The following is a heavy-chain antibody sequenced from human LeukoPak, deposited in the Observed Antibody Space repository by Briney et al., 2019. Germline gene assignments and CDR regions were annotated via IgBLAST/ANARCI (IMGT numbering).Heavy chain of an antibody. CDR2: ISYDGSNK. V-gene: IGHV3-30*01. Sequence: GRSLRLSCAPSGLTFSSYAMHWVRQAPGKGLEWVAVISYDGSNKYYADSVKGRFTISRDNSKNTLYLQMNSLRAEDTAVYYCARGSGSVVVPAAPPYNWFDPWGQGTLVTVSS. CDR1: GLTFSSYA. CDR3: ARGSGSVVVPAAPPYNWFDP. D-gene: IGHD2-2*01. J-gene: IGHJ5*02.